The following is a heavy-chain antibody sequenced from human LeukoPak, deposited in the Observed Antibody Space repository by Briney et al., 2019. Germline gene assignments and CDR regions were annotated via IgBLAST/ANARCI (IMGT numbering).Heavy chain of an antibody. J-gene: IGHJ6*02. CDR3: AKDSSSGWFLTGMDV. D-gene: IGHD6-19*01. Sequence: PSETRSFACTVSGGSITSSSYYWCSICQPPGKGLERSGSIYYSGSTYYNPSLNSRATKSLNTSKNKFSLTLSSVTGADTAVYYCAKDSSSGWFLTGMDVWGQGTTVTVSS. V-gene: IGHV4-39*02. CDR1: GGSITSSSYY. CDR2: IYYSGST.